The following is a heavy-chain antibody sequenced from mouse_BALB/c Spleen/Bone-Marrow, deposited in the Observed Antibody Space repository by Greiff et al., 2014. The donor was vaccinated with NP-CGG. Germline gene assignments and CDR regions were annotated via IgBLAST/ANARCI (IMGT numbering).Heavy chain of an antibody. J-gene: IGHJ2*01. V-gene: IGHV1-31*01. D-gene: IGHD1-1*01. CDR3: ARYDYYGSSFFDY. Sequence: DVQLVESGPELVKPGASVKISCRASGYSFTGYYMHWVKQSHVKSLEWIGRINPYNGATSYNQNFKDKASLTVDKSSSTAYMELHSLTSEDSAVYYCARYDYYGSSFFDYWGQGTTLTVSS. CDR1: GYSFTGYY. CDR2: INPYNGAT.